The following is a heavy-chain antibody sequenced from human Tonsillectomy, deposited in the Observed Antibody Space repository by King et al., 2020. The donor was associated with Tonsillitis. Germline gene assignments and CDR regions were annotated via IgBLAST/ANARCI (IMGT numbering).Heavy chain of an antibody. CDR1: RFTVSSNY. D-gene: IGHD4-17*01. Sequence: VQLVESGGGLVQPGGSLRLSCTASRFTVSSNYMTWVRRAPGKGLQWVSILYSGGATYYADSVKGRFTISGDSSKTTLYLQMNSLRAEDTAVYYCARHNYGDSVYWGQGTLVAV. CDR2: LYSGGAT. V-gene: IGHV3-66*04. CDR3: ARHNYGDSVY. J-gene: IGHJ4*02.